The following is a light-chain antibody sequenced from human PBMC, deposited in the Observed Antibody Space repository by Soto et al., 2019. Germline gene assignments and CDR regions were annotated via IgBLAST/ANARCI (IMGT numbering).Light chain of an antibody. Sequence: SVLTQPASLSGSPGQSITISCTGTSSDVGGYNYVSWYQQHPGKAPKLMIYDVSNRPSGVSNRFSGSKSGNTASLTISGLQAEDEADYYCSSYTSSSTLVVFGTGTKVTVL. V-gene: IGLV2-14*01. CDR1: SSDVGGYNY. CDR2: DVS. J-gene: IGLJ1*01. CDR3: SSYTSSSTLVV.